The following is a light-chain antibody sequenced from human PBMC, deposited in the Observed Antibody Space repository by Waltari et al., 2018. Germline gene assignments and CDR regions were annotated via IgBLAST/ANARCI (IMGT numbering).Light chain of an antibody. J-gene: IGKJ1*01. Sequence: DIQMTQSPSSLSASVGDRVTITCRASQSISSYLYWYQQKPGKAPKLLIYAASSLQSGVPSRFSGSGSETDFTLTISSLQPEDFATYYCQQSYSTLAWTFGQGTKVEIK. V-gene: IGKV1-39*01. CDR3: QQSYSTLAWT. CDR2: AAS. CDR1: QSISSY.